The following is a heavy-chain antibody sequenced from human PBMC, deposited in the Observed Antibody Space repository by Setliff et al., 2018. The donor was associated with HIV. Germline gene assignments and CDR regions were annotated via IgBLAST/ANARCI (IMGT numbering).Heavy chain of an antibody. J-gene: IGHJ1*01. Sequence: SSETLSLTCAVSGDSISSGSYYWSWIRQPAGEGLEWIGHIFTSGSTNHNPSLKSRVSISLDTSKNQFSLKLSSVTAADTAMYYCARLSGWYLNAEYFQHWGQGILVTVSS. V-gene: IGHV4-61*09. CDR1: GDSISSGSYY. CDR2: IFTSGST. CDR3: ARLSGWYLNAEYFQH. D-gene: IGHD2-15*01.